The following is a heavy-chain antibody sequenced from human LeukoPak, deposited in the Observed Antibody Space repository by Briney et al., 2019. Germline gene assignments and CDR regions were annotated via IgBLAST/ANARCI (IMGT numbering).Heavy chain of an antibody. V-gene: IGHV4-38-2*02. CDR3: AKRYCRSTTCYDDRGAFDY. Sequence: SETLSLTCTVSGYSISSGNYWDWIRQPPGKGLEWIGSIYHSGSTYYNPSLKSRVTISVDTSKNQFSLKLSSVTAADTAVYYCAKRYCRSTTCYDDRGAFDYWGQGTLVTVSS. D-gene: IGHD2-2*01. CDR2: IYHSGST. J-gene: IGHJ4*02. CDR1: GYSISSGNY.